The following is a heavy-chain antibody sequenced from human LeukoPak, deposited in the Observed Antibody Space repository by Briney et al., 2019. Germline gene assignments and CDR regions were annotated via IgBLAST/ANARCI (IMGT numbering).Heavy chain of an antibody. V-gene: IGHV1-18*01. CDR1: GYTFTSYG. J-gene: IGHJ4*02. CDR3: AREGGSSWYAIILYYLDY. D-gene: IGHD6-13*01. Sequence: ASVKVSCNASGYTFTSYGISWVRQAPGQGLEWMGRISAYNGNTNYAQKLQGRVTMTTDTSTSTGYMGLRNLRSDDTAVYYYAREGGSSWYAIILYYLDYWGQGTLVTVSS. CDR2: ISAYNGNT.